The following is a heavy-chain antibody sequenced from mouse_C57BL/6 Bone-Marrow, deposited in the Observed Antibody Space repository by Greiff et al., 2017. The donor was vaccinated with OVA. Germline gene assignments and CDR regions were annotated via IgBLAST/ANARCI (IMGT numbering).Heavy chain of an antibody. CDR3: ARAPGRLWYFDV. Sequence: ESGPGLVKPSQSLSLTCSVTGYSITSCYYWNWIRQFPGNKQELMGYIRYDGSNNYNPSLKNRTSITRDTSKNQFFLKLNSVTTEDTATYSCARAPGRLWYFDVWGTGTTVTVSS. CDR2: IRYDGSN. V-gene: IGHV3-6*01. CDR1: GYSITSCYY. J-gene: IGHJ1*03.